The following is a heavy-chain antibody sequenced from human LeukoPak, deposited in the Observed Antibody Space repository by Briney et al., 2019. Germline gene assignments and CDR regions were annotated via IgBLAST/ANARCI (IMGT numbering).Heavy chain of an antibody. V-gene: IGHV3-23*01. CDR2: ISGSGGST. CDR1: GFTFSSYA. CDR3: AKERDSSGYSRGDWFDP. D-gene: IGHD3-22*01. J-gene: IGHJ5*02. Sequence: GGSLRLSCAASGFTFSSYAMSWVRQVPGKGLEWVSAISGSGGSTYYADSVKGRFTISRDNSKNTLYLQMNSLRAEDTAVYYCAKERDSSGYSRGDWFDPWGQGTLVTVSS.